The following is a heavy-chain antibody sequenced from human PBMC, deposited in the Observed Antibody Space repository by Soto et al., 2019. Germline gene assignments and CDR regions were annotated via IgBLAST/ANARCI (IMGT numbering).Heavy chain of an antibody. Sequence: TLSLTCAVSGYSISSGYHWGWIRQPPGKGLEWIGSIYHSGSTYYNPSLKSRVTISVDTSKNQFSLKLSSVTAADTAVYYCARSGYSYGYAIFDYWGQGTLVTVSS. CDR2: IYHSGST. CDR1: GYSISSGYH. V-gene: IGHV4-38-2*01. D-gene: IGHD5-18*01. CDR3: ARSGYSYGYAIFDY. J-gene: IGHJ4*02.